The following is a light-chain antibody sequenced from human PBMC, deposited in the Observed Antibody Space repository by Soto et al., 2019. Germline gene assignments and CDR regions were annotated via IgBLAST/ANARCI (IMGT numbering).Light chain of an antibody. J-gene: IGKJ4*01. CDR3: LGSGSSPPLT. V-gene: IGKV3-20*01. CDR2: GAS. Sequence: VWTKSPGTLSFSPGERATLACRARQSVSSSFLAWYQQKPGQAPRIRIYGASTRATGIPDRFSGSGSGTDFTVSISSLEPEYFALYYCLGSGSSPPLTFGGGTKVEIK. CDR1: QSVSSSF.